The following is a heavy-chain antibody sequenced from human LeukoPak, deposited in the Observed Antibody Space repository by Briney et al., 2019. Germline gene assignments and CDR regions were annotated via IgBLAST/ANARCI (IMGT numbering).Heavy chain of an antibody. CDR2: ISSTGGST. J-gene: IGHJ3*02. CDR1: GFTFSNIA. V-gene: IGHV3-64*01. CDR3: AREPGARLTAGPGDAFDI. D-gene: IGHD4/OR15-4a*01. Sequence: GGSLRLSCAASGFTFSNIAMHWARQAPGKGLEYVSGISSTGGSTYYANSVKGRFTVSRDNSENTLYLQMGSLRPDDMAIYYCAREPGARLTAGPGDAFDIWGQGTMVTVSS.